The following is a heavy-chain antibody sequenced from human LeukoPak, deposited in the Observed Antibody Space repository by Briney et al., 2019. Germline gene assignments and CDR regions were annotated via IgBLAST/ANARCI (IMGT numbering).Heavy chain of an antibody. CDR3: ATDRNCGGGCSNWFDP. CDR1: GYTFRRNG. Sequence: GVSLTLSCVASGYTFRRNGLLWVRKAPGKGRVWVAYIPYDGYKKSYLDSVKGRFTISRHNSKITVYLQMSSLRAEDTALYYCATDRNCGGGCSNWFDPWVQGTLVIVSS. J-gene: IGHJ5*02. V-gene: IGHV3-30*02. CDR2: IPYDGYKK. D-gene: IGHD2-21*02.